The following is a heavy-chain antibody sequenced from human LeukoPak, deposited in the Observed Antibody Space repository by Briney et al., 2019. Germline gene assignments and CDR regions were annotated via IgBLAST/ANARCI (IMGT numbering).Heavy chain of an antibody. Sequence: GGSLRLSCAASGFTFSSYWMSWVRQAPGKGLEWVANIKQDGSEKYYVDSVKGRFTISRDNSKNTLYLQMNSLRAEDTAVYYCARDALQGGIATPDYWGQGTLVTVSS. CDR3: ARDALQGGIATPDY. CDR1: GFTFSSYW. J-gene: IGHJ4*02. D-gene: IGHD6-13*01. CDR2: IKQDGSEK. V-gene: IGHV3-7*03.